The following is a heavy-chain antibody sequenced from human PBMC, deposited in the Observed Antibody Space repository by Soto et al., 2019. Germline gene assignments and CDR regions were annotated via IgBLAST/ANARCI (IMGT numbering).Heavy chain of an antibody. Sequence: GGSLRLSCAASGFTFSSYSMNWVRQAPGKGLEWVSSISSSSSYIYYADSVKGRFTISRDNAKNSLYLQMNSLRAEDTAVYYCARVPIAQRGFLEWLLDYWGQGTLVTVSS. CDR1: GFTFSSYS. CDR2: ISSSSSYI. J-gene: IGHJ4*02. V-gene: IGHV3-21*01. D-gene: IGHD3-3*01. CDR3: ARVPIAQRGFLEWLLDY.